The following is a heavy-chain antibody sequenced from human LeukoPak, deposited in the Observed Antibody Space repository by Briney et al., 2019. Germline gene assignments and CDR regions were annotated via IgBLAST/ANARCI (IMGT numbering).Heavy chain of an antibody. D-gene: IGHD2-2*01. Sequence: ASVKVSCKASGYTFTGYYMHWVRQAPGQGLEWMGWINPNSGGTNYAQKFQGRVTMTRDTSISTAYMELSRLRSDDTAVYYCARTCSSTSCYEEGGYYYYMDVWGKGTTVTVSS. CDR3: ARTCSSTSCYEEGGYYYYMDV. CDR2: INPNSGGT. CDR1: GYTFTGYY. J-gene: IGHJ6*03. V-gene: IGHV1-2*02.